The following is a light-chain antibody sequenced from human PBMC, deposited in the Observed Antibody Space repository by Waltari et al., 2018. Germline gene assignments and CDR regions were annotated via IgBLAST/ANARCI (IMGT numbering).Light chain of an antibody. J-gene: IGLJ2*01. V-gene: IGLV2-14*01. CDR2: DVN. Sequence: HSALTQPASVSGSPVQSITISCTETTSDEGDNFYVAWYQQHPGKAPKLKIYDVNSRPSGVSTRFSGSKSANTAALTISGLQAEDEADYYCNSYTVSSTLFGGGTKLTVL. CDR3: NSYTVSSTL. CDR1: TSDEGDNFY.